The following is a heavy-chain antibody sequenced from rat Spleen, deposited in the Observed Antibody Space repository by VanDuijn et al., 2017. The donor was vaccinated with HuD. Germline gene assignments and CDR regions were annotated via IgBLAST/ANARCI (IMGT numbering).Heavy chain of an antibody. CDR3: ARQHTTDYLYFVMDA. D-gene: IGHD1-6*01. CDR1: GFTFSSFA. V-gene: IGHV5-25*01. Sequence: EVQLVESGGGLVQPGRSMKLSCAASGFTFSSFALAWVRQAPTKGREWVASISSGVGGTYYPDSVKGRFTIPRDNAKSHLYLQMDSLRSEYTASYYCARQHTTDYLYFVMDAWSQGASVTVSS. CDR2: ISSGVGGT. J-gene: IGHJ4*01.